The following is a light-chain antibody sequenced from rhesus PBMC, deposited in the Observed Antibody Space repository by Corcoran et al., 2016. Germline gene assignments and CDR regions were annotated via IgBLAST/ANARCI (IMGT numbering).Light chain of an antibody. CDR1: QSISSW. J-gene: IGKJ1*01. CDR3: RQYDNSPWT. CDR2: KTS. V-gene: IGKV1-22*01. Sequence: DIQMTQSPSSLSASVGDTFTITCRASQSISSWLDWYQQKPGKAPKLLIYKTSSLKRGVPSRFSGSGWGTNFTLTISSLQPEDFASYYCRQYDNSPWTFGQGTKVEIK.